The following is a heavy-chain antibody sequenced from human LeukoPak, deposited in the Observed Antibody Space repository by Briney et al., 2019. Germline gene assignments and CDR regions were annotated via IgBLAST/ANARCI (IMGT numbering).Heavy chain of an antibody. CDR2: ISYDGSNK. CDR1: GFTFSSYA. V-gene: IGHV3-30-3*01. J-gene: IGHJ4*02. Sequence: GRSLRLSCAASGFTFSSYAMHWVRQAPGKGLEWVAVISYDGSNKYYADSVKGRFTISGDNSKNTLYLQMNSLRAEDTAVYYCARDAGDYSGSYSGPGYWGQGTLVTVSS. D-gene: IGHD1-26*01. CDR3: ARDAGDYSGSYSGPGY.